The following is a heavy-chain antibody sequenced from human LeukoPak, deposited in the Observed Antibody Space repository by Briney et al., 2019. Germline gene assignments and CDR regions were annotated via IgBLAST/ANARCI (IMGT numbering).Heavy chain of an antibody. D-gene: IGHD2-2*01. CDR2: INPNSGGT. V-gene: IGHV1-2*02. CDR1: GYTFTGYY. CDR3: ARGPVVPAASGFDP. Sequence: ASVKVSCKASGYTFTGYYMHWVRQAPGQGLEWMGWINPNSGGTNYAQKFQGRVTMTRDTSISTAYMELSRLRSDDTAAYYCARGPVVPAASGFDPWGQGTLVTVSS. J-gene: IGHJ5*02.